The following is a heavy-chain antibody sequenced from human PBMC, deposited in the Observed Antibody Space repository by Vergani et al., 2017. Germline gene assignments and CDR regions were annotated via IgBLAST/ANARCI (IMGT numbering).Heavy chain of an antibody. Sequence: EVQLVESGGGLVQPGGSLRLSCAASGFSFRNAWMNWVRRTPGKGLEWVGRIKSTFDRGTTDYAAAVKGRFTISRDDSKNTLFLQMNGLKTEDIGVYYCTTDPRYCGDGSCYWLRDHHYYGMDVWGQGTTVTVSS. D-gene: IGHD2-21*01. V-gene: IGHV3-15*07. CDR3: TTDPRYCGDGSCYWLRDHHYYGMDV. CDR2: IKSTFDRGTT. CDR1: GFSFRNAW. J-gene: IGHJ6*02.